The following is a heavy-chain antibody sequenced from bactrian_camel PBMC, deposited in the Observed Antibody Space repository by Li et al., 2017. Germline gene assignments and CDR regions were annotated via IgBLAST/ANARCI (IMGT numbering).Heavy chain of an antibody. CDR1: GFTYDMYC. J-gene: IGHJ6*01. D-gene: IGHD3*01. V-gene: IGHV3S55*01. Sequence: HVQLVESGGGSAQAGGSLRLSCLLSGFTYDMYCMGWFRQAAGNKREWVASISPTGRVSYIGSVKGRFTISADSGRNLLSLQMNNLEPEDTGMYYCAADRSPPYCSPDYCFADTWGQGTQVTVS. CDR2: ISPTGRV. CDR3: AADRSPPYCSPDYCFADT.